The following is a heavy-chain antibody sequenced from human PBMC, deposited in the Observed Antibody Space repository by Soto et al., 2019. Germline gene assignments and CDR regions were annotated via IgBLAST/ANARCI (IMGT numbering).Heavy chain of an antibody. J-gene: IGHJ1*01. CDR3: ARDTESNRDSH. Sequence: ASVKVSCKASGYTFSTSGISWVRQAPGQGLEWVGWIRTDNGNTKSAQRLQGRVTLTTDTSASTAYMELRSLTSDDTAMYYCARDTESNRDSHWGQGTLVTAS. D-gene: IGHD3-22*01. CDR2: IRTDNGNT. V-gene: IGHV1-18*01. CDR1: GYTFSTSG.